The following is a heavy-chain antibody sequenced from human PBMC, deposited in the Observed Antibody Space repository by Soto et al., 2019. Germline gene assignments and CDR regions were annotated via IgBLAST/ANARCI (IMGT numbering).Heavy chain of an antibody. Sequence: SETLSLTCTVSGGSISSGGYYWSWIRQHPGKGLEWIGYIYYSGSTYYNPSLKSRVTISVDTSKNQFSLKLSSVTAADTAVYYCRVGRDWDYYYYGMDVWGQGTTVTVSS. V-gene: IGHV4-30-4*08. CDR3: RVGRDWDYYYYGMDV. D-gene: IGHD3-9*01. CDR1: GGSISSGGYY. CDR2: IYYSGST. J-gene: IGHJ6*02.